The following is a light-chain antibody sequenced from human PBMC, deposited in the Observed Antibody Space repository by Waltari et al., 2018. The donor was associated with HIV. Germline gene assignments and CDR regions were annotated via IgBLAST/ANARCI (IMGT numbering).Light chain of an antibody. V-gene: IGLV1-40*01. CDR1: SPTIGTAYD. J-gene: IGLJ2*01. Sequence: QSVLTQPPSVSGAPGQRVTISCTGRSPTIGTAYDSHRYQQIPGTVPKLLIFGNNNRPSGVPDRFSGSKSGTSAPLAITGLQAEDETDYYCQSYDSRLSAVVFGGGTKLTVL. CDR2: GNN. CDR3: QSYDSRLSAVV.